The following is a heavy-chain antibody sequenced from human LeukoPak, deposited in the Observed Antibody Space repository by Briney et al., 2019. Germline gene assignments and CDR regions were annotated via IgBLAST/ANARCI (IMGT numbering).Heavy chain of an antibody. CDR1: GGSISSSSYC. CDR3: AGGRGSYMDY. CDR2: IYYSGST. D-gene: IGHD1-26*01. V-gene: IGHV4-39*01. Sequence: SETLSLTCTVSGGSISSSSYCWGWIRQPPGKGLEWIGSIYYSGSTYYNPSLKSRVTISVDTSKNQFSLKLSSVTAADTAVYYCAGGRGSYMDYWGQGTLVTVSS. J-gene: IGHJ4*02.